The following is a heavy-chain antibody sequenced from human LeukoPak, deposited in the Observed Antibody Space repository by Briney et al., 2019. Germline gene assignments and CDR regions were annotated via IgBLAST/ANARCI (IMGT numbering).Heavy chain of an antibody. CDR3: ARASGPRITIFGVVKTTMDV. J-gene: IGHJ6*02. Sequence: ASVKVSCKASGGTFSSYAISWVRQATGQGLEWMGWMNPNSGNTGYAQKFQGRVTMTRNTSISTAYMELSSLRSEDTAVYYCARASGPRITIFGVVKTTMDVWGQGTTVTVSS. CDR1: GGTFSSYA. D-gene: IGHD3-3*01. V-gene: IGHV1-8*02. CDR2: MNPNSGNT.